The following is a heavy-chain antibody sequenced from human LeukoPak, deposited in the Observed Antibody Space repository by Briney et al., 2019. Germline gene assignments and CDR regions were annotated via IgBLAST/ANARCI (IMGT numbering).Heavy chain of an antibody. J-gene: IGHJ4*02. Sequence: ASVKVSCKASGYTFTSYGISWVRQAPGQGLEWMGWISAYNGNTNYAQKLQGRVTMTTDTSTSTAYMELRSLRSDDTAVYYCASSPPLSGSYHFDYWGQGTLVTVSS. CDR1: GYTFTSYG. D-gene: IGHD1-26*01. V-gene: IGHV1-18*01. CDR3: ASSPPLSGSYHFDY. CDR2: ISAYNGNT.